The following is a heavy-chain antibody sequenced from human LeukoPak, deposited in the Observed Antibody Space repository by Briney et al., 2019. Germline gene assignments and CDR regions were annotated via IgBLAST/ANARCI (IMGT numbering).Heavy chain of an antibody. CDR3: ARRDSSGWYWVGYNWFDP. CDR1: GGSIQSISSYS. D-gene: IGHD6-19*01. Sequence: SETLSLTCTVSGGSIQSISSYSWSWIRQPPGKGLEWIGYIYYSGSTNYNPSLKSRVTISVDTSKNQFSLKLSSVTAADTAVYYCARRDSSGWYWVGYNWFDPWGQGTLVTVSS. J-gene: IGHJ5*02. V-gene: IGHV4-59*12. CDR2: IYYSGST.